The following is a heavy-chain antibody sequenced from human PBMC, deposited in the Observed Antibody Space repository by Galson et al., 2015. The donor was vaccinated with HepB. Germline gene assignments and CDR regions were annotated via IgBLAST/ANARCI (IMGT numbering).Heavy chain of an antibody. D-gene: IGHD4-17*01. V-gene: IGHV1-69*04. CDR2: IIPILGIA. CDR1: GGTFSSYT. Sequence: SVKVSCKASGGTFSSYTISWVRQAPGQGLEWTGRIIPILGIANYAQKFQGRVTITADKSTSTAYMELSSLRSEDTAVYYCARDGGYGDPGYWGQGTLVTVSS. CDR3: ARDGGYGDPGY. J-gene: IGHJ4*02.